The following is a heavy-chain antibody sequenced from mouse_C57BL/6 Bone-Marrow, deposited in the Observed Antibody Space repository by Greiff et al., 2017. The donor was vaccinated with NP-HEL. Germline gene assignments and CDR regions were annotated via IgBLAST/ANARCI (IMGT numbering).Heavy chain of an antibody. V-gene: IGHV14-3*01. Sequence: EVQLMQSGAELVRPGASVKLSCKASGYNFTNNYMHWVKQRPEQGLEWIGRIDPANGNTKYAPKFQGKATITADKSSNTAYLQLSSLTSEDTAIYYCTRERTTEVEYFDYWGQGTTLTVSS. CDR3: TRERTTEVEYFDY. CDR1: GYNFTNNY. D-gene: IGHD1-1*01. J-gene: IGHJ2*01. CDR2: IDPANGNT.